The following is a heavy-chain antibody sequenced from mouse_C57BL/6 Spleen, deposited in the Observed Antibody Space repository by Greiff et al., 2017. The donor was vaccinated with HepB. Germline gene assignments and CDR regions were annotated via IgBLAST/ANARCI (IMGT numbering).Heavy chain of an antibody. J-gene: IGHJ4*01. CDR2: IDPNSGGT. Sequence: QVQLQQPGAELVKPGASVKLSCKASGYTFTSYWMHWVKQRPGRGLEWIGRIDPNSGGTKYNEKFKSKATLTVDKPSSTAYMQLRSLTSEEYAVYYCARGSLILRYAMDYWGQGTSVTVSS. V-gene: IGHV1-72*01. D-gene: IGHD1-1*01. CDR3: ARGSLILRYAMDY. CDR1: GYTFTSYW.